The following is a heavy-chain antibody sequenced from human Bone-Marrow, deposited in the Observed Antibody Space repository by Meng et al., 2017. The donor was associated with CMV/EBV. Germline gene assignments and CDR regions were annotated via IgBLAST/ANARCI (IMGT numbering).Heavy chain of an antibody. J-gene: IGHJ6*02. CDR1: GFAFSAWW. D-gene: IGHD4-11*01. CDR3: ARDRWRLQAGMDV. CDR2: INADGSRT. V-gene: IGHV3-74*01. Sequence: GESLKISCTASGFAFSAWWMYWVRQAPGKGLVWVSHINADGSRTNYADSVKGRFTIPRDNAKRMLHLQMNSLRAEDTAVYYCARDRWRLQAGMDVWGQGTTVTVSS.